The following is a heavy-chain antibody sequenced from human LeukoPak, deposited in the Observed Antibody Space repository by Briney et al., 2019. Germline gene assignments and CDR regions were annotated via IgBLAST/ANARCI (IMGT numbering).Heavy chain of an antibody. Sequence: SVKVSCKASGGTFSSYAMSWVRQAPGQGLEWMGGIIPIFGTANYAQKFQGRVTITADESTSTAYMELSSLRSEDTAVYYCARGAVPAAIGPAFDIWGQGTMVTVSS. CDR2: IIPIFGTA. CDR3: ARGAVPAAIGPAFDI. V-gene: IGHV1-69*13. CDR1: GGTFSSYA. J-gene: IGHJ3*02. D-gene: IGHD2-2*01.